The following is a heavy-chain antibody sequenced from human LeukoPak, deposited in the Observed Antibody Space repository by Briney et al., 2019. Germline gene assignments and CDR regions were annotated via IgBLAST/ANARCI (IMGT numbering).Heavy chain of an antibody. CDR1: GGSISSSSYY. V-gene: IGHV4-39*07. CDR3: AREGRSSGGVFDY. CDR2: IYYSGST. Sequence: SETLSLTCTVSGGSISSSSYYWGWIRQPPGKGLEWIGSIYYSGSTYYNPSLKSRVTISVDTSKNQFSLKLSSVTAADTAVYYCAREGRSSGGVFDYWGQGTLVTVSS. D-gene: IGHD6-19*01. J-gene: IGHJ4*02.